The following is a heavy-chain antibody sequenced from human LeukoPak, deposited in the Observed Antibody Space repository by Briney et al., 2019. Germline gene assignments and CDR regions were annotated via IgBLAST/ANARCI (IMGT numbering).Heavy chain of an antibody. J-gene: IGHJ4*02. CDR2: ISAYNGNT. V-gene: IGHV1-18*01. CDR3: ARGSVGIAARPYYFDY. CDR1: GGTFSSYA. D-gene: IGHD6-6*01. Sequence: ASVKVSCKASGGTFSSYAISWVRQAPGQGLEWMGWISAYNGNTNYAQKLQGRVTMTTDTSTSTAYMELRSLRSDDTAVYYCARGSVGIAARPYYFDYWGQGTLVTVSS.